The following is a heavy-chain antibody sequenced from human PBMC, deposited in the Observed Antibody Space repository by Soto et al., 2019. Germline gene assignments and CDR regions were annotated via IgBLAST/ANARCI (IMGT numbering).Heavy chain of an antibody. CDR2: IYWDDDK. J-gene: IGHJ4*02. CDR1: GFSLSTSGVG. V-gene: IGHV2-5*02. Sequence: SGPTLVNPTQTLTLTCTFSGFSLSTSGVGVGWIRQPPGKALEWLALIYWDDDKRYSPSPKSRLTITKDTSKNQVVLTMTNMDPVDTATYYCARTYDILTGIDCWGQGTLVTVSP. D-gene: IGHD3-9*01. CDR3: ARTYDILTGIDC.